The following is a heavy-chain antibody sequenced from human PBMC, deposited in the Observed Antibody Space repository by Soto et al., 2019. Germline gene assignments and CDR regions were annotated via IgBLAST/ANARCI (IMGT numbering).Heavy chain of an antibody. CDR3: ACLPGVVYCSGGSCYPIYYFDY. D-gene: IGHD2-15*01. Sequence: ETLSLTCTVSGGSISSYYWSWIRQPPGKGLEWIGYIYYSGSTNYNPSLKSRVTISVDTSKNQFSLKLSSVTAADTAVYYCACLPGVVYCSGGSCYPIYYFDYWGQGTLVTVSS. CDR2: IYYSGST. V-gene: IGHV4-59*08. J-gene: IGHJ4*02. CDR1: GGSISSYY.